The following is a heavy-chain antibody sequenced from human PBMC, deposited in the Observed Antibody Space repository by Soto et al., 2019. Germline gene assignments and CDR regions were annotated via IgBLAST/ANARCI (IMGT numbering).Heavy chain of an antibody. Sequence: GGSLRLSCAASGFTFSSYAMSWVRQAPGKGLEWASAISGSGGSTYYADSVKGRFTISRDNSKNTLYLQMNSLRAEDTAVYYCAKDRGDSSGYYYSYNWFDPWGQGTLVTVSS. CDR2: ISGSGGST. D-gene: IGHD3-22*01. J-gene: IGHJ5*02. V-gene: IGHV3-23*01. CDR1: GFTFSSYA. CDR3: AKDRGDSSGYYYSYNWFDP.